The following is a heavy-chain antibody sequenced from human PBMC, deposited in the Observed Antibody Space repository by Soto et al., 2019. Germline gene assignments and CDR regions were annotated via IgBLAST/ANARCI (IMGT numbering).Heavy chain of an antibody. V-gene: IGHV3-23*01. D-gene: IGHD2-2*01. J-gene: IGHJ4*02. CDR3: AKTGLGRYCSGTSCVHFDY. CDR2: ISGSGGST. Sequence: EVQVLESGGGLVQPGGSLRLSCVASGFTFTTYAMTWVRQAPGKGLEWVSIISGSGGSTHYADSVKGRFIISRDNAKKTMYLQMNGLRAEDPAVYYCAKTGLGRYCSGTSCVHFDYWGQGTLVTVSS. CDR1: GFTFTTYA.